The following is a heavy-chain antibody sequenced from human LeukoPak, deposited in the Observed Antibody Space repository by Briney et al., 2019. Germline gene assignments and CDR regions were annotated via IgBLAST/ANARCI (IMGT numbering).Heavy chain of an antibody. D-gene: IGHD2-15*01. Sequence: SETLSLTCTVSGAPISSFYWSWVRKSAGKGLEWIGRIYTSGITNYNPSLKSRVTISVDTSKNQFSLKLSSVTAADTAVYYCARVWISCSGGSCYHYYGMDVWGQGTTVTVSS. CDR2: IYTSGIT. V-gene: IGHV4-4*07. CDR1: GAPISSFY. J-gene: IGHJ6*02. CDR3: ARVWISCSGGSCYHYYGMDV.